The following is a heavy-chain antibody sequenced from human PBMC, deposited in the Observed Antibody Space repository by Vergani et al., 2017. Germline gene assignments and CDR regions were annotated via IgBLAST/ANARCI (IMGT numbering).Heavy chain of an antibody. V-gene: IGHV1-69*01. CDR3: ARGGSRVAGTAVDY. Sequence: QVQLVQSGAEVKEPGSSVKVSCKASGGTFSSYAISWVRQAPGQGLEWVGGIIPIFGTANYAQKFQGRVTITADESTSTAYMELSSLRSEDTAVYYCARGGSRVAGTAVDYWGQGPLVTVSS. J-gene: IGHJ4*02. D-gene: IGHD6-19*01. CDR1: GGTFSSYA. CDR2: IIPIFGTA.